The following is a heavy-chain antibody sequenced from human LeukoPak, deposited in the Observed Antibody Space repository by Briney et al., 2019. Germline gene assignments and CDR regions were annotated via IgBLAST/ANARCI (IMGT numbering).Heavy chain of an antibody. V-gene: IGHV3-23*01. J-gene: IGHJ5*02. CDR1: GFTFSSYA. CDR3: AKDQDYDFWSGYKNWFDP. D-gene: IGHD3-3*01. Sequence: PGGSLRLSCAASGFTFSSYAMSWVRQAPGKGLEWVSAISGSGGSTYYADSVKGRFTISRDNSKNTLYLQMNSLRAEDTAVYYCAKDQDYDFWSGYKNWFDPWGQGTLVTVSS. CDR2: ISGSGGST.